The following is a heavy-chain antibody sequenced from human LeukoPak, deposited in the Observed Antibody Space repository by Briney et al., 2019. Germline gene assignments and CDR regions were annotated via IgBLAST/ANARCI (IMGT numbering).Heavy chain of an antibody. J-gene: IGHJ4*02. CDR3: AKVTSSSWGYFDY. CDR1: GFTFSTYG. Sequence: GGSLRLSCAASGFTFSTYGMHWVRQAPGKGLEWVTFIRYDGSIKYYADSVKGRFTISRDNSKNTLFLQMNSLSAEDTAVYYCAKVTSSSWGYFDYWGQGTLVTVSS. V-gene: IGHV3-30*02. CDR2: IRYDGSIK. D-gene: IGHD6-13*01.